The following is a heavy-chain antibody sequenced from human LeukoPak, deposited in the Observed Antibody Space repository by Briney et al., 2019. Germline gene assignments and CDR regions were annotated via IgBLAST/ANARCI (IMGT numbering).Heavy chain of an antibody. CDR1: GGSFSGYY. CDR3: ARGNDFWSGYSGTYGMDV. Sequence: SETLSLTCAVYGGSFSGYYWSWIRQPPGKGLEWIGEINRSGSTNYNPSLKSRVTISVDTSKNQFSLKLSSVTAADTAVYYCARGNDFWSGYSGTYGMDVWGQGTTVTVSS. D-gene: IGHD3-3*01. J-gene: IGHJ6*02. CDR2: INRSGST. V-gene: IGHV4-34*01.